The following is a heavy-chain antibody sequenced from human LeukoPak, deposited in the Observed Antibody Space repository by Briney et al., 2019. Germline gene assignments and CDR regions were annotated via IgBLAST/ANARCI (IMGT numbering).Heavy chain of an antibody. Sequence: SETLSLTCTVSGGSISSGSYYWSWIRQPAGKGLEWIGRIYTSGSTNYNPSLKSRVTISVDTSKTQFSLKLSSVTAADTAVYYCARDGYCSSTSCYDIWGQGTMVTVSS. J-gene: IGHJ3*02. CDR1: GGSISSGSYY. D-gene: IGHD2-2*03. CDR3: ARDGYCSSTSCYDI. V-gene: IGHV4-61*02. CDR2: IYTSGST.